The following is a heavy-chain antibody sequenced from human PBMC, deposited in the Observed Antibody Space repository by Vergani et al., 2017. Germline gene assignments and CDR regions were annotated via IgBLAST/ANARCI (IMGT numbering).Heavy chain of an antibody. V-gene: IGHV1-8*03. CDR2: MNPISGNT. CDR3: VRARRTCTYDHCPRYYYDL. D-gene: IGHD2-8*01. J-gene: IGHJ4*02. CDR1: GYTFTSDD. Sequence: QVQLVQSGAEVKKPGASVKVSCKASGYTFTSDDINWVRQATGQGLEWMGWMNPISGNTGYAQNLQGRLTFTRDTSVNTAYMELSSLTSEDMAVYYCVRARRTCTYDHCPRYYYDLWGQGTLVTVSS.